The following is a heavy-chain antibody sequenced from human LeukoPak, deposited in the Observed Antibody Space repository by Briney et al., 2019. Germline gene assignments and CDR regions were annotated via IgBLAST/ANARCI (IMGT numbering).Heavy chain of an antibody. Sequence: SETLSLTCTVSGGSISSYYWSWIRQPPGKGLEWIGYIYYSGSTNYNPSLKSRVTMSVDTSKTQFSLKLSSVTAADTAIYYCARGGGYYESSGFFVSWGQGALVTVSS. CDR1: GGSISSYY. CDR2: IYYSGST. V-gene: IGHV4-59*01. D-gene: IGHD3-22*01. J-gene: IGHJ5*01. CDR3: ARGGGYYESSGFFVS.